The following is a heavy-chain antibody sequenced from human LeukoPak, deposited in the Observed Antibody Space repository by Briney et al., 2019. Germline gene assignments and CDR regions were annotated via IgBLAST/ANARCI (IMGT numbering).Heavy chain of an antibody. D-gene: IGHD3-10*02. J-gene: IGHJ6*04. Sequence: GGSLRLSCAASGFTFNKYTMNWVRQAPGKGLEWVSYISSSGSTIYYADSVKGRFTISRDNAKNSLYLQMNSLRAEDTAVYYCAELGITMIGGVWGKGTTVTISS. V-gene: IGHV3-48*04. CDR1: GFTFNKYT. CDR2: ISSSGSTI. CDR3: AELGITMIGGV.